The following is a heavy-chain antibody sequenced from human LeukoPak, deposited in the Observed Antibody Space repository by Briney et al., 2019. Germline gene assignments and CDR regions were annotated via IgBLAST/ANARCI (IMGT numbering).Heavy chain of an antibody. Sequence: GGSLRLSCAASRFTFSSYGMHWVRQAPGKGLDWVAFIRYDASDKCYADSVKGRFTISRDNSKNTLFLQMNSLRTEDTAVYYCAKDLTTVTTQGDYWGQGTLVTVSS. CDR3: AKDLTTVTTQGDY. CDR2: IRYDASDK. D-gene: IGHD4-17*01. J-gene: IGHJ4*02. CDR1: RFTFSSYG. V-gene: IGHV3-30*02.